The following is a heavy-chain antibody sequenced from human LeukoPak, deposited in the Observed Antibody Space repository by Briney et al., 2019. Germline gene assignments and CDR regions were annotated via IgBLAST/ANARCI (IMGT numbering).Heavy chain of an antibody. CDR2: IGGSGDT. D-gene: IGHD2-15*01. CDR3: SKDRVVPWGALDI. CDR1: GFTFSSYA. Sequence: GGSLRLSCAASGFTFSSYAMSWVRQAPGKGLEYVSTIGGSGDTYYADAVKGRFTVARDNSKNTLYLQMNSLRAEDTAVYYCSKDRVVPWGALDIWGQGTMVTVSS. V-gene: IGHV3-23*01. J-gene: IGHJ3*02.